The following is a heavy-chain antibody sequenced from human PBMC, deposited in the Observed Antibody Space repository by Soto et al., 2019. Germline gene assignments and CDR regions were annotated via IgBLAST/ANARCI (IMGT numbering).Heavy chain of an antibody. CDR3: EVVPAAMGSYYYMDV. CDR1: GFTFSSYS. Sequence: PGGSLRLSCAASGFTFSSYSMNWVRQAPGKGLEWVSSISSSSSYIYYSDSVKGRFTISGDNAKNSLYLQMNSLRAEDTAVYYCEVVPAAMGSYYYMDVWGKGTTVTVSS. V-gene: IGHV3-21*01. CDR2: ISSSSSYI. J-gene: IGHJ6*03. D-gene: IGHD2-2*01.